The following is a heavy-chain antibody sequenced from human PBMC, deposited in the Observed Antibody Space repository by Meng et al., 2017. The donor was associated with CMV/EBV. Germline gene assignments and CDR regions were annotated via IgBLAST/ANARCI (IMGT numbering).Heavy chain of an antibody. D-gene: IGHD6-13*01. CDR2: IFSNDEK. V-gene: IGHV2-26*01. Sequence: SAATLVKPTDTLTLTCTVSGFSLSNARLGVSWIRQPPGKALEWLAHIFSNDEKSYSTSLKSRLTISKDTSKSQVVLTMTNMDPVDTATYYCARRDSNWYDAFDIWGQGKMVTGSS. CDR1: GFSLSNARLG. J-gene: IGHJ3*02. CDR3: ARRDSNWYDAFDI.